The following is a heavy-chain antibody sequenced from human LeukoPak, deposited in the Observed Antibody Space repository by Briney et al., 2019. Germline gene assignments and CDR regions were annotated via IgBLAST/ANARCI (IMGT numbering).Heavy chain of an antibody. D-gene: IGHD6-19*01. J-gene: IGHJ4*02. CDR1: GLTFSAFS. CDR3: ATGYTSGTRIDY. CDR2: ISSSSSDI. Sequence: GGSLRLSCAASGLTFSAFSMNWVRQAPGKGLEWVSAISSSSSDIYYTDSVKGRFTISRDNANNFLYLQVSSLRAEDTAVYYCATGYTSGTRIDYWGQGTLVSVSS. V-gene: IGHV3-21*01.